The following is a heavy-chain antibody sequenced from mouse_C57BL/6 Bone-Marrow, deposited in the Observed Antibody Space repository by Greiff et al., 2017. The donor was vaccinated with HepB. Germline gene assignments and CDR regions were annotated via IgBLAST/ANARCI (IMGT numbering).Heavy chain of an antibody. V-gene: IGHV5-4*01. CDR3: ARDSNYVAMDY. Sequence: EVQVVESGGGLVKPGGSLKLSCAASGFTFSSYAMSWVRQTPEKRLEWVATISDGGSYTYYPDNVKGRFTISRDNAKNNLYLQMSHLKSEDTAMYYCARDSNYVAMDYWGQGTSVTVSS. J-gene: IGHJ4*01. CDR2: ISDGGSYT. D-gene: IGHD2-5*01. CDR1: GFTFSSYA.